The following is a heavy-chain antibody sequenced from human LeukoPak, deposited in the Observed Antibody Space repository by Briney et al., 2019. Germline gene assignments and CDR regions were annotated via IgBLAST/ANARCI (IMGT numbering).Heavy chain of an antibody. J-gene: IGHJ4*02. CDR1: GFTVSSNY. Sequence: GGSLRLSCAASGFTVSSNYMSWVRQAPGKGLEWVSVIYSGGSTYYADSVKGRFTISRDNTKNSLYLETNSLRGEDTAVYYCARNGGSYPFFDYWGQGALVTVSS. V-gene: IGHV3-53*01. D-gene: IGHD1-26*01. CDR2: IYSGGST. CDR3: ARNGGSYPFFDY.